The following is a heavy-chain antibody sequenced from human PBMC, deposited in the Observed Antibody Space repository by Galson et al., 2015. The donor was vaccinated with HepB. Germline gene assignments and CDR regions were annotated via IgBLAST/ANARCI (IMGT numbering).Heavy chain of an antibody. CDR1: GFTFSSYG. CDR2: IWYDGSNK. Sequence: SLRLSCAASGFTFSSYGMHWVRQAPGKGLEWVAVIWYDGSNKYYADSVKGRFTISRDNSKNTLYLQMNSLRAEDTAVYYCAREHYYYGMDVWGQGTTVTVSS. J-gene: IGHJ6*02. V-gene: IGHV3-33*01. CDR3: AREHYYYGMDV.